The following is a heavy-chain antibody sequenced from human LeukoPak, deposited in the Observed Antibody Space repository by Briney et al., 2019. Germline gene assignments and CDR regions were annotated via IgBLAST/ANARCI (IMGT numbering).Heavy chain of an antibody. CDR1: GGSISSGDYY. CDR3: ARESMVRGVIILTNYYGMDV. CDR2: IYYSGST. V-gene: IGHV4-30-4*01. Sequence: PSETLSLTCAVYGGSISSGDYYWSWIRQPPGKGLEWIGYIYYSGSTYYNPSLKSRVTISVDTSKNQFSLKLSSVTAADTAVYYCARESMVRGVIILTNYYGMDVWGQGTTVTVSS. J-gene: IGHJ6*02. D-gene: IGHD3-10*01.